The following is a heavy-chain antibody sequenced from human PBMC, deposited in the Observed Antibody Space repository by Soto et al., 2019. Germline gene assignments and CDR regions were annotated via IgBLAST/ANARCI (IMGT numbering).Heavy chain of an antibody. CDR3: ARDALYYDSSGLLYYYGMDV. Sequence: ASVKVSCKASKNTFSTYSLHWVRQTPGQGLEWMGGINPTTTSTTYAQKFQGWVTMTRDTSTSTAYMELSRLRSDDTAVYYCARDALYYDSSGLLYYYGMDVRAQRTTVTVSS. CDR2: INPTTTST. J-gene: IGHJ6*02. V-gene: IGHV1-2*04. CDR1: KNTFSTYS. D-gene: IGHD3-22*01.